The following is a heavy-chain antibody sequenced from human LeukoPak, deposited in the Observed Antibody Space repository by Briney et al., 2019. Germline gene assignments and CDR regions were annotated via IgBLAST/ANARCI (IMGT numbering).Heavy chain of an antibody. J-gene: IGHJ4*02. D-gene: IGHD2-15*01. Sequence: SQTLSLTCSVSGGSISSGDYYWSWIRQPPGKGLEWIGYIYYSGSTNYNPSLKSRVTISVDTSKNQFSLKLSSVTAADTAVYYCARRGENCSGGSCYGLDYWGQGTLVTVSS. V-gene: IGHV4-61*08. CDR1: GGSISSGDYY. CDR2: IYYSGST. CDR3: ARRGENCSGGSCYGLDY.